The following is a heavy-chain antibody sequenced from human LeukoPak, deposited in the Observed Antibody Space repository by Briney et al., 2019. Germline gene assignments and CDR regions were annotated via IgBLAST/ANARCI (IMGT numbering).Heavy chain of an antibody. D-gene: IGHD2-15*01. J-gene: IGHJ3*01. CDR1: GGSISSYY. V-gene: IGHV4-59*01. CDR3: VRHSPLVAATVAFDF. CDR2: IYYSGST. Sequence: SETLSLTCTVSGGSISSYYWSWIRQPPGKGLEWIGYIYYSGSTNYNPSLKSRVTISVDTSKNQFSLKLSSVTAADTAVYYCVRHSPLVAATVAFDFWGQGTVITVSS.